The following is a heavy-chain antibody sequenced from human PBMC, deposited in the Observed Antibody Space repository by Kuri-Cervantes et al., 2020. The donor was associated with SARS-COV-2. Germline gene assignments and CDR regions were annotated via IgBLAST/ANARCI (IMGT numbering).Heavy chain of an antibody. Sequence: GESLKISCAASGFTFSSYSMNWVRQAPGKGLEWVAVISYDGSNKYYADSVKGRFTISRDNSKNTLYLQMNSLRAEDTAVYYCARGNDYGEDFDYWGQGTLVTVSS. D-gene: IGHD4-17*01. J-gene: IGHJ4*02. CDR3: ARGNDYGEDFDY. CDR1: GFTFSSYS. V-gene: IGHV3-30*03. CDR2: ISYDGSNK.